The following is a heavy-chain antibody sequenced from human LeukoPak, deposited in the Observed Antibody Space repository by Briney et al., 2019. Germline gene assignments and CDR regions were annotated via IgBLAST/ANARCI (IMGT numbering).Heavy chain of an antibody. Sequence: LPGGSLRLSCAASGFTFSSYAMSWVRQAPGKGLEWVSAISGSGGSTYYADSVKGRFTISRDNSKNTLYLQMNSLRGEDTGVLFCAKDTDYWSGYPFDCWGQGALVSVCS. J-gene: IGHJ4*02. D-gene: IGHD3-3*01. V-gene: IGHV3-23*01. CDR3: AKDTDYWSGYPFDC. CDR2: ISGSGGST. CDR1: GFTFSSYA.